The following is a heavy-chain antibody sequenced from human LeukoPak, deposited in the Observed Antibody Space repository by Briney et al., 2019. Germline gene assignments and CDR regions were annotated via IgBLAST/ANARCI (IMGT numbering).Heavy chain of an antibody. CDR1: GYTFTNYD. D-gene: IGHD5-12*01. CDR2: MNPNSGNT. Sequence: ASVKVSCKASGYTFTNYDINWVRQATGQGLEWMGWMNPNSGNTGYAQKFQGRVTITRNTSINTAYMELSSLKSEDTAVYYCARHIAATITRFDYWGQGTLVTVSS. V-gene: IGHV1-8*03. CDR3: ARHIAATITRFDY. J-gene: IGHJ4*02.